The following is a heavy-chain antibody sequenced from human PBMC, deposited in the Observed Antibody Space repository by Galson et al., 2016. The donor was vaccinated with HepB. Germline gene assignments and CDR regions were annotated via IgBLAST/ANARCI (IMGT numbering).Heavy chain of an antibody. CDR3: ARRGRWHYGLDV. D-gene: IGHD5-24*01. CDR1: GVTSNDHA. J-gene: IGHJ6*04. Sequence: SLRLSCAASGVTSNDHAMHWVRQAPGKGLEWTSYISTSGETIYYADSVKGRFTISRDNAKSSLYLHMNGLRVEDTAVYFCARRGRWHYGLDVWGKGATVTVSS. CDR2: ISTSGETI. V-gene: IGHV3-11*01.